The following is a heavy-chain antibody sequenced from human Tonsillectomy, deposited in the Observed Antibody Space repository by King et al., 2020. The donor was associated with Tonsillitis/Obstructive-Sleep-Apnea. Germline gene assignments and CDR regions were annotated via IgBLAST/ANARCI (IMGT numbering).Heavy chain of an antibody. Sequence: EGQLVQSGGGLVQPGGSLRLSCAASGFTFSRYWMSWVRQAPGKGLEWVANIKQDGSEKYYVDSVKGRFTISRDNAKNSLYLQMNSLRAEDTAVYYCGTTNGGSFPRFDYWGQGTRVTVSS. J-gene: IGHJ4*02. CDR2: IKQDGSEK. CDR3: GTTNGGSFPRFDY. CDR1: GFTFSRYW. V-gene: IGHV3-7*02. D-gene: IGHD2-8*01.